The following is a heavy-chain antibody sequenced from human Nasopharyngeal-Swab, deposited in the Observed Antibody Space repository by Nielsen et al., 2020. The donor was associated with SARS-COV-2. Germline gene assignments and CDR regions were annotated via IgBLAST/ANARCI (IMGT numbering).Heavy chain of an antibody. Sequence: ASVQVSCKASGYTFTSYYMHWVRQAPGQGLQWMGIINPSGGSTSYAQKFQGRVTMARDTSTSTVYMELSSLRSEDTAVYYCARAATVSYAFDIWGQGTMVTVSS. CDR3: ARAATVSYAFDI. CDR1: GYTFTSYY. V-gene: IGHV1-46*01. D-gene: IGHD4-17*01. J-gene: IGHJ3*02. CDR2: INPSGGST.